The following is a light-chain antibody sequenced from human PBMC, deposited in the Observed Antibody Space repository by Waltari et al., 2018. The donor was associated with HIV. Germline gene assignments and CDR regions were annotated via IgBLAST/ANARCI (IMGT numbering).Light chain of an antibody. CDR3: AAWDDSLSVV. Sequence: QSVLTQPPSASGTPGQRVTISCSGSTSNIGSYYVYWYQQLPGTAPKLLIYRNNQRPSGAPGRFSGSKSGTAASRAISGLRSEDEADYYCAAWDDSLSVVFGGGTKLTVL. CDR2: RNN. V-gene: IGLV1-47*01. CDR1: TSNIGSYY. J-gene: IGLJ2*01.